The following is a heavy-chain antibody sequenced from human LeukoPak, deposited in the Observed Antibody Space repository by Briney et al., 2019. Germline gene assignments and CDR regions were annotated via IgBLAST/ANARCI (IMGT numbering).Heavy chain of an antibody. V-gene: IGHV3-74*01. J-gene: IGHJ3*02. CDR2: INSGGSDT. Sequence: PGGSLRLSCAASGFTFSNYWMHWVRQAPGKGLVWVSRINSGGSDTTYADSVKGRFTISRDNAKKTFYLPMNSLRAEDTAVYYCARVPDPFDIWGQGTTVTVSS. CDR1: GFTFSNYW. CDR3: ARVPDPFDI.